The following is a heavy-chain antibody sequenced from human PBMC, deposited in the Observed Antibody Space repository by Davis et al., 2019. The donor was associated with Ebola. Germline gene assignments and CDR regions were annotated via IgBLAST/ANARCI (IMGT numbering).Heavy chain of an antibody. CDR2: IYHSGST. D-gene: IGHD3-22*01. CDR1: GGSISSSNW. J-gene: IGHJ4*02. V-gene: IGHV4-4*02. Sequence: MPSETLSLTCAVSGGSISSSNWWSWVRQPPGKGLEWIGEIYHSGSTNYNPSLKSRVTISVDKSKNQFSLKLSSVTAADTAVYYCARVGYYDSSGYNWGQGTLVTVSS. CDR3: ARVGYYDSSGYN.